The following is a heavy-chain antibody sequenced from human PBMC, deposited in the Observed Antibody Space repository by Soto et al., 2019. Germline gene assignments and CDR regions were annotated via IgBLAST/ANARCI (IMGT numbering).Heavy chain of an antibody. CDR3: ARDHKGGYYYYGMDV. J-gene: IGHJ6*02. CDR2: ISSSGSTI. Sequence: WGPLKVDCRAGEYTIFRCELNRERQAPGKGLEWVSYISSSGSTIYYADSVKGRFTISRDNAKNSLYLQMNSLRAEDTAVYYCARDHKGGYYYYGMDVWGQGTTVTVSS. CDR1: EYTIFRCE. V-gene: IGHV3-48*03.